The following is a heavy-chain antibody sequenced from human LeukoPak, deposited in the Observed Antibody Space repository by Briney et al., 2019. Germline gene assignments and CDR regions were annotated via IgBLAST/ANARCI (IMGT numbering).Heavy chain of an antibody. CDR3: TEFNTRDAFEI. D-gene: IGHD2-2*01. J-gene: IGHJ3*02. CDR1: GLTLSQDW. Sequence: PGGSLTLSCAASGLTLSQDWMSWVRQAPGKGLEWVGRIKSKADGGTTDYAAPVRGRFTISRDDSKNTLFLHMNSLKTEDTAVYYCTEFNTRDAFEIWGQGTMVTVSS. V-gene: IGHV3-15*01. CDR2: IKSKADGGTT.